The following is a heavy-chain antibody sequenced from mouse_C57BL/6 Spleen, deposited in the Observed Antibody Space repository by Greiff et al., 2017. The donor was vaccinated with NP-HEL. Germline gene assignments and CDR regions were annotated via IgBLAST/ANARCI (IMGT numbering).Heavy chain of an antibody. D-gene: IGHD2-4*01. CDR2: IWSGGST. Sequence: VKLVESGPGLVQPSQSLSITCTVSGFSLTSYGVHWVRQSPGKGLEWLGVIWSGGSTDYNAAFISRLSISKDNSKSQVFFKMNSLQADDTAIYYCARNLGIYYDYDEYLMDYWGQGTSVTVSS. J-gene: IGHJ4*01. CDR1: GFSLTSYG. CDR3: ARNLGIYYDYDEYLMDY. V-gene: IGHV2-2*01.